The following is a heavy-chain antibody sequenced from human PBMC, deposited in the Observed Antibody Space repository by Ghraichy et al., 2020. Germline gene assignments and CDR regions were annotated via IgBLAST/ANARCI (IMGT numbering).Heavy chain of an antibody. J-gene: IGHJ6*03. Sequence: ASVKVSCKASGYTFSSYGISWVRQAPGQGLEWMGWISAYNGNTNYTPSLQGRITMTTDTSTSTAYMELRSLRSDDTAVYYCARDSLGVLIKGAYYYYMDFWGKGTTVNVAS. CDR1: GYTFSSYG. CDR3: ARDSLGVLIKGAYYYYMDF. CDR2: ISAYNGNT. D-gene: IGHD3-3*01. V-gene: IGHV1-18*01.